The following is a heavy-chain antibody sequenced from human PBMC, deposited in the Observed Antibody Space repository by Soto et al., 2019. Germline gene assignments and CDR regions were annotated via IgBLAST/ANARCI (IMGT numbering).Heavy chain of an antibody. CDR1: GYAFTSYA. J-gene: IGHJ6*02. Sequence: ASVKVSCKASGYAFTSYAMHWVRQAPGQRLEWMGWINAGNGNTKYSQKFQGRVTITRDTSASTAYMELSSLRSEDTAVYYCASSGYCSGGIFSYPQNYHYGMDVWGQGITVTLSS. CDR3: ASSGYCSGGIFSYPQNYHYGMDV. CDR2: INAGNGNT. V-gene: IGHV1-3*01. D-gene: IGHD2-15*01.